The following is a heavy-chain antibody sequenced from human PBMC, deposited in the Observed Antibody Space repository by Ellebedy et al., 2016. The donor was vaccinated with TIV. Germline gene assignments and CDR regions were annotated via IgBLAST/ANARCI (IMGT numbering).Heavy chain of an antibody. Sequence: ASVKVSCXASGYTFTTYGISWVRQAPGQGLEWMGWISTYNGNTNYAQKLQGRVTMTTDTSTSTAYMELRSLRSDDTAVYYCAREGWARNVVITLAVYYYYGMDVWGQGTTVTVSS. CDR2: ISTYNGNT. J-gene: IGHJ6*02. CDR3: AREGWARNVVITLAVYYYYGMDV. D-gene: IGHD3-22*01. V-gene: IGHV1-18*01. CDR1: GYTFTTYG.